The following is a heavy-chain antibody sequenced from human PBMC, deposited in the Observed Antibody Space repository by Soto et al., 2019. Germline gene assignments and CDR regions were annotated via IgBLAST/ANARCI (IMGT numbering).Heavy chain of an antibody. Sequence: ASVKFSCNASGDTFTANYIHLVRQAPGQGFEWMGWINPKSGGTKYPQKFQGRVTMTRDTSLSTVYMTLTRLTSDDTAVYYCARDLAKGGGSAGFDYWGQGTLVTVSS. CDR1: GDTFTANY. V-gene: IGHV1-2*02. J-gene: IGHJ4*02. CDR3: ARDLAKGGGSAGFDY. CDR2: INPKSGGT. D-gene: IGHD1-26*01.